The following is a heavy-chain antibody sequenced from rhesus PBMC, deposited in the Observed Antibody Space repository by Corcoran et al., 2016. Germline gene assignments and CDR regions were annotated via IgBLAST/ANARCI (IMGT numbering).Heavy chain of an antibody. J-gene: IGHJ4*01. D-gene: IGHD6-31*01. CDR2: IYRNDSK. CDR3: APRSGWYPNDYFDY. CDR1: GFSIIPPGTG. Sequence: QATLKESGPALGKPTQTLTLTCTFSGFSIIPPGTGVACIRQPPGKPQEWHASIYRNDSKYYSTSLKSRLTISKDTSKNLVVLTMTNMDPVDTATYYCAPRSGWYPNDYFDYWGQGVLVTVSS. V-gene: IGHV2-95*01.